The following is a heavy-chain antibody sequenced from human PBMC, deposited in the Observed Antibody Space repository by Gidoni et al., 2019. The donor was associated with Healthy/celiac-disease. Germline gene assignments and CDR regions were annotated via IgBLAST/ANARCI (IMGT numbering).Heavy chain of an antibody. Sequence: QVQLVESGGGVVQHGRSLRFSCDASGFTFSMNGIHWVRQAPGKGLEWVAVISYDGSNKYYADSVKGRFTISRDNSKNTLYLQMNSLRAEDTAVYYCAKLGELQGSGRKLRDYWGQGTLVTVSS. V-gene: IGHV3-30*18. CDR3: AKLGELQGSGRKLRDY. CDR1: GFTFSMNG. CDR2: ISYDGSNK. J-gene: IGHJ4*02. D-gene: IGHD3-10*01.